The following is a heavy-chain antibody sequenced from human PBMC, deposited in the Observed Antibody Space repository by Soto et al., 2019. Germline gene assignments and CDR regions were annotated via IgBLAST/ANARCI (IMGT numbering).Heavy chain of an antibody. CDR3: ARTSAAGKYYYGMDV. CDR1: GYSFTSYW. D-gene: IGHD6-13*01. J-gene: IGHJ6*02. V-gene: IGHV5-51*01. Sequence: EVQLVQSGAEVKKPGESLKISCKGSGYSFTSYWIGWLRQMPGKGLEWMGIIYPGDSDTRYSPSFQGQVTISADKSISTAYLQWSSLKASETAMYYCARTSAAGKYYYGMDVWGQGTTVTVSS. CDR2: IYPGDSDT.